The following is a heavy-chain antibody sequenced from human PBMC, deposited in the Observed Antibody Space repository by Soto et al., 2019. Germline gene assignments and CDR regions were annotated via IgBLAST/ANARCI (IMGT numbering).Heavy chain of an antibody. CDR2: ISGVGGST. V-gene: IGHV3-23*01. Sequence: PGRSVRLSGGASGFTFTIFAMSWVRQSPGNGLEWVSTISGVGGSTYYAGAVKGRFTISRDNSMGTLYLQMKSLRVEDTAIYYCAKEVSLGSTADLGDWGQGT. CDR3: AKEVSLGSTADLGD. CDR1: GFTFTIFA. D-gene: IGHD7-27*01. J-gene: IGHJ1*01.